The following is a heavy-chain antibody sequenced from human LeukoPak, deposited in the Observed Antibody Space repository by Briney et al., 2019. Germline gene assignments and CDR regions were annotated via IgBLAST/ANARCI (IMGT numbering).Heavy chain of an antibody. CDR3: ARGLRYSYGSGGAFDP. CDR2: IYHSGST. D-gene: IGHD5-18*01. Sequence: PSETLSLTCAVSGGSISSGGYSWSWIRQPPGKGLGWIGYIYHSGSTYYNPSLKSRVTISVDRSKNQFSLKLSSVTAADTAVYYCARGLRYSYGSGGAFDPWGQGTLVTVSS. CDR1: GGSISSGGYS. V-gene: IGHV4-30-2*01. J-gene: IGHJ5*02.